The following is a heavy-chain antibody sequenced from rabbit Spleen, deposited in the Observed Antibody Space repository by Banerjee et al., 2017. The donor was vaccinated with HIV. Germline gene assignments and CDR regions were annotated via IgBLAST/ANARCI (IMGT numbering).Heavy chain of an antibody. Sequence: QEQLVESGGGLVQPEGSLTLTCTASGFSFSSSDYMCWVRQAPGKGLEWISCIAGGSSAFTYSATWAKGRFTISKTSSPSVTLQMTSLTAADTATYFCARDLAGVIGWNFNLWGQGTLVTVS. CDR2: IAGGSSAFT. CDR3: ARDLAGVIGWNFNL. V-gene: IGHV1S45*01. D-gene: IGHD4-1*01. J-gene: IGHJ4*01. CDR1: GFSFSSSDY.